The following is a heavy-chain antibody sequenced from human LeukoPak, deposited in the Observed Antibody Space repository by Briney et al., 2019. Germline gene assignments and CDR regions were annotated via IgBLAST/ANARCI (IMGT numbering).Heavy chain of an antibody. CDR2: IYTSGST. CDR3: AGGYSSGWYAYPLFDY. V-gene: IGHV4-61*02. CDR1: GGSISSGSYY. D-gene: IGHD6-13*01. Sequence: SETLSLTCTVSGGSISSGSYYWSWIRQPAGKGLEWIGRIYTSGSTNYNPSLKSRVTISVDTSKTQFSLKLSSVTAADTAVYYCAGGYSSGWYAYPLFDYWGQGTLVTVSS. J-gene: IGHJ4*02.